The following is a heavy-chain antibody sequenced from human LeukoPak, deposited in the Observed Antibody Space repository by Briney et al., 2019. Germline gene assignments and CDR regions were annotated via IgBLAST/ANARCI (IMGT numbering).Heavy chain of an antibody. CDR1: GGIFSNFG. V-gene: IGHV1-69*05. Sequence: SVKVSCKASGGIFSNFGISWVRQAPGQGLEWMGRIISLFGTPNYAQKFQGRVTITTDESTSTAYMDLSSLRSEDTAVYYCAREGFCIGDTCHGRDKVLDYWGQGTLVTVSS. J-gene: IGHJ4*02. CDR2: IISLFGTP. CDR3: AREGFCIGDTCHGRDKVLDY. D-gene: IGHD2-15*01.